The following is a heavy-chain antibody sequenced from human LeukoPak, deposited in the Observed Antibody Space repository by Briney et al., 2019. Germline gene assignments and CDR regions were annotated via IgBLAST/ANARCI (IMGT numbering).Heavy chain of an antibody. J-gene: IGHJ4*02. CDR3: ARGHTAVTRHFDF. Sequence: PGGSLRLSCAASGFTFRNYAMNWVRRAPGKGLEWVSSISGGSTDIYYADSVKGRFTISRDNAKNSLYLQINSLRAEDTAVYYCARGHTAVTRHFDFWGQGTLVTVSS. D-gene: IGHD4-17*01. CDR1: GFTFRNYA. CDR2: ISGGSTDI. V-gene: IGHV3-21*01.